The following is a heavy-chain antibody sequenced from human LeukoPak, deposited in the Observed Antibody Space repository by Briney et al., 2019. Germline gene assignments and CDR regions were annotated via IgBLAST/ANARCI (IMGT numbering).Heavy chain of an antibody. CDR2: ISPSADST. Sequence: GGSLRLSCAASGFTFTNYAMSRVRQAPGKGLEWVSAISPSADSTSYADSVKGRFAISRDNSKNTLYLQMDSLRAEDTAVYYCAKRESSSSWYNYFDYWGQGTLVTVSS. V-gene: IGHV3-23*01. CDR1: GFTFTNYA. D-gene: IGHD6-13*01. CDR3: AKRESSSSWYNYFDY. J-gene: IGHJ4*02.